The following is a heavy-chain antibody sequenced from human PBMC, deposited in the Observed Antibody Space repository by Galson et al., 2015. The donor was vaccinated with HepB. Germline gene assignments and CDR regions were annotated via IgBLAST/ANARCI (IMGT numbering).Heavy chain of an antibody. CDR2: IRYDGSNK. V-gene: IGHV3-30*02. CDR1: GFTFSSYG. D-gene: IGHD3-22*01. CDR3: ANEKYYYDSSGKEPPDY. J-gene: IGHJ4*02. Sequence: SLRLSCAASGFTFSSYGMHWVRQAPGKGLEWVAFIRYDGSNKYYADSVKGRFTISRDNSKNTLYLQMNSLRAEDTAVYYCANEKYYYDSSGKEPPDYWGQGTLVTVSS.